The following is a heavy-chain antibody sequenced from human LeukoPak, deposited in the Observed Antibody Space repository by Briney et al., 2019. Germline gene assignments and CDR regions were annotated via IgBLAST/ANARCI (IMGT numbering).Heavy chain of an antibody. CDR2: IYYSGST. Sequence: PSETLSLTCTGSGVSISSGGYYWSWIRQHPGKGLEWIGYIYYSGSTYYNPSLKGRVTISVDTSKNQFPLKLSSMTAADTAVYYCARERVLTGYNWFDSWGQGTLVTVSS. J-gene: IGHJ5*01. CDR3: ARERVLTGYNWFDS. CDR1: GVSISSGGYY. V-gene: IGHV4-31*03. D-gene: IGHD3-9*01.